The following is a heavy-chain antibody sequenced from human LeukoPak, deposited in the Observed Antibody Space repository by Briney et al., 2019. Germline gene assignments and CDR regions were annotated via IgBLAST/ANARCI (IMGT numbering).Heavy chain of an antibody. CDR1: GYSITTGHY. CDR2: IYHGETT. J-gene: IGHJ4*02. D-gene: IGHD1-26*01. CDR3: ARGLVGAHYFDY. V-gene: IGHV4-38-2*02. Sequence: SETLSLTCTVSGYSITTGHYWGWIRQPPGRGLEWIGSIYHGETTYYNPSLKTRLTISLGTSKNQFSLKLSSVTAADTAVYYCARGLVGAHYFDYWGQGTLVTVSS.